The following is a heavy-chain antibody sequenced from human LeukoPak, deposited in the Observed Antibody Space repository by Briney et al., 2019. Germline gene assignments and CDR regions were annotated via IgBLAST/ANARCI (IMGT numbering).Heavy chain of an antibody. V-gene: IGHV3-53*01. Sequence: LAGGSLRLSCAASGFTVSSNYTSWVRQAPGKGLEWVSVIYSGGSTYYADSVKGRFTISRDNSKNTLYLQMNSLRAEDTAVYYCARTVTRGWYFDLWGRGTLVTVSS. J-gene: IGHJ2*01. CDR1: GFTVSSNY. CDR2: IYSGGST. D-gene: IGHD4-17*01. CDR3: ARTVTRGWYFDL.